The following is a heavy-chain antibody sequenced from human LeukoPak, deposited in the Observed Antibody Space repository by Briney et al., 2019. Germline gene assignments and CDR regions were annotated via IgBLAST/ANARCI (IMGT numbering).Heavy chain of an antibody. V-gene: IGHV1-18*01. Sequence: ASVKVSCKASVYTYTSYGISWVRQAPGQGLEWMGRISAYNGNTNYAQNLQGRVTMTTDTSTSTAYMELRSLRSDDTAVYYCARFRAGVGEPYGDYWGQGTLVTVSS. J-gene: IGHJ4*02. CDR1: VYTYTSYG. D-gene: IGHD3-10*01. CDR3: ARFRAGVGEPYGDY. CDR2: ISAYNGNT.